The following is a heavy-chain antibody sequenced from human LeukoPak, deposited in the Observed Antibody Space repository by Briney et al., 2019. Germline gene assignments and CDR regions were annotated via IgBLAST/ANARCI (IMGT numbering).Heavy chain of an antibody. CDR3: AKLTAGPYAFDI. CDR2: ISGSGGST. V-gene: IGHV3-23*01. Sequence: PGGTLRLSCVASGFTFSSYAMSWVRQAPGKGLEWVSAISGSGGSTYYADSVKGRFTIFRDNSKNTLYLQMNSLRAEDTAVYYCAKLTAGPYAFDIWGQGTMVTVSS. J-gene: IGHJ3*02. CDR1: GFTFSSYA.